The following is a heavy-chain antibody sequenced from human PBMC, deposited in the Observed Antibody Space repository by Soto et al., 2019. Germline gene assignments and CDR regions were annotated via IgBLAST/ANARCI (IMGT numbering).Heavy chain of an antibody. CDR3: ARAVLRDCSSTSCYTRYYFDY. Sequence: GASVKVSCKASGGTFSSYAISWVRQAPGQGLEWMGGIIPIFGTANYAQKFQGRVTITADESTSTAYMELSSLRSEDTAVYYCARAVLRDCSSTSCYTRYYFDYWGQGTLVTVSS. CDR2: IIPIFGTA. V-gene: IGHV1-69*13. D-gene: IGHD2-2*02. CDR1: GGTFSSYA. J-gene: IGHJ4*02.